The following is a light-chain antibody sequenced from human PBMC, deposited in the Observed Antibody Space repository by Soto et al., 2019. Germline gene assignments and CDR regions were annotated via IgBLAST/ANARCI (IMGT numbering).Light chain of an antibody. J-gene: IGLJ1*01. V-gene: IGLV2-14*03. CDR3: TSYAGSNTYV. Sequence: QSVLTQPASVSGSPGQSITISCTRTSSDIGHYDYVSWYQQHPGKAPKLMIYHVTYRPSGVPDRFSGSKSGNTASLTVSGLQAADEADYFCTSYAGSNTYVFGSGTKVTVL. CDR1: SSDIGHYDY. CDR2: HVT.